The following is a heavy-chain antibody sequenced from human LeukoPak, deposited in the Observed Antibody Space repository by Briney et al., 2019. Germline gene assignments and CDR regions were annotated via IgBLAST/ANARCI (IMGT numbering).Heavy chain of an antibody. Sequence: GGSLRLSCAASGFTLSSYNMNWVRQAPGQGLEWVSSIPSGSSYIYYADSVKGRFTISRDNAKSSLYLQMNSLRAEDTAVYYCARDPYSGGYGAYYYYYMDVWGQGTTVTISS. V-gene: IGHV3-21*01. J-gene: IGHJ6*03. CDR3: ARDPYSGGYGAYYYYYMDV. CDR2: IPSGSSYI. CDR1: GFTLSSYN. D-gene: IGHD1-26*01.